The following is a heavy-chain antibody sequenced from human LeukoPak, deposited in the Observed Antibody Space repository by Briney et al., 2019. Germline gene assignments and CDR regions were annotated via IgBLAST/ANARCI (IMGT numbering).Heavy chain of an antibody. J-gene: IGHJ6*02. CDR2: ISGSGGSS. CDR3: ARSSGWSIHYGMDV. V-gene: IGHV3-23*01. D-gene: IGHD6-19*01. CDR1: GVTTSSYA. Sequence: GGSLRLSCAASGVTTSSYAMSWVRQAPGKGLEWVSAISGSGGSSYYADSVKGRFTISRDNSKNTLYLQMNSLRAEDTAVYYCARSSGWSIHYGMDVWGQGTTVTVSS.